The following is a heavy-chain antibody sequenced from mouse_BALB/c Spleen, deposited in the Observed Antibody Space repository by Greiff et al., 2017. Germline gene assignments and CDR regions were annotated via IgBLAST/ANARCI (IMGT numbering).Heavy chain of an antibody. J-gene: IGHJ1*01. D-gene: IGHD2-4*01. CDR3: AREKSTMIRYFDV. V-gene: IGHV5-9-4*01. CDR2: ISSGGSYT. CDR1: GFTFSSYA. Sequence: EVKVVESGGGLVKPGGSLKLSCAASGFTFSSYAMSWVRQSPEKRLEWVAEISSGGSYTYYPDTVTGRFTISRDNAKNTLYLEMSSLRSEDTAMYYCAREKSTMIRYFDVWGAGTTVTVSS.